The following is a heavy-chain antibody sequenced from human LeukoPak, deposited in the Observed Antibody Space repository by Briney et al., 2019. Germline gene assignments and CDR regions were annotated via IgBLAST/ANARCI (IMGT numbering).Heavy chain of an antibody. CDR3: ATRSWLDAFDI. Sequence: GGSLRLSCAASGFTFSSYVMHWVRQAPGKGLEWVALIWYDGTNKYYADSVRGRFTISRDKSKNTLYLQMNSLRAEDTAVYYCATRSWLDAFDIWGQGTMVTVSS. D-gene: IGHD6-13*01. V-gene: IGHV3-33*01. J-gene: IGHJ3*02. CDR1: GFTFSSYV. CDR2: IWYDGTNK.